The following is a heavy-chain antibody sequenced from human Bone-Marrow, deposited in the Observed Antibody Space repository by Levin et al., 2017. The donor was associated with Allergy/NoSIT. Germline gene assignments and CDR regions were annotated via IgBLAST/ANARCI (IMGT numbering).Heavy chain of an antibody. CDR1: GFSFDRHS. D-gene: IGHD3-16*01. CDR2: ISGSGSTT. V-gene: IGHV3-23*01. CDR3: AQDRHVAVSLFHI. Sequence: GGSLRLSCADSGFSFDRHSMHWVRQAPGKGLEWVSAISGSGSTTYYADSVKGRFTISRDNSKNTLYLQMNSLRAEDTGVYFCAQDRHVAVSLFHIWGQGTTVIVSS. J-gene: IGHJ3*02.